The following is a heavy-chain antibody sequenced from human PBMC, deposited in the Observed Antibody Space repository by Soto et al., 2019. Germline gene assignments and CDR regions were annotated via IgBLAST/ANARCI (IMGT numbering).Heavy chain of an antibody. J-gene: IGHJ5*02. V-gene: IGHV4-4*07. CDR1: GGSISSFY. D-gene: IGHD3-3*01. CDR3: ARDKRPSYDFWSGYYEQFDP. CDR2: IYSGGRN. Sequence: SETLSLTCTVSGGSISSFYWSWIRQPAGKGLEWIGRIYSGGRNNYNPSLKSRVTMSVDTSKNQFSLKLSSVTAADTAVYYCARDKRPSYDFWSGYYEQFDPWGQGTLVTVSS.